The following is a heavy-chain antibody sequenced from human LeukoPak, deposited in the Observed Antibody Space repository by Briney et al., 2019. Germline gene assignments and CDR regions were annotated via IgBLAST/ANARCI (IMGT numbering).Heavy chain of an antibody. CDR3: VSGGHYFGT. Sequence: PGGSLRLSCAASGFTFSNVWMSWVRQAPGKGLEWVARIKRKSDGGTPDYAAPVKGRFTSSSANSIKTLYMQMNSLKTDDTAVYHCVSGGHYFGTWGQGTLVTVSP. V-gene: IGHV3-15*01. CDR1: GFTFSNVW. CDR2: IKRKSDGGTP. J-gene: IGHJ5*02. D-gene: IGHD3-10*01.